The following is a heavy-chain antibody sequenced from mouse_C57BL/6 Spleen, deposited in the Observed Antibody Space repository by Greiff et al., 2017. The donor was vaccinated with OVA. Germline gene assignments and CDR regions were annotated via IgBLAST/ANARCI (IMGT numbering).Heavy chain of an antibody. CDR2: ISSGSSTI. J-gene: IGHJ3*01. CDR1: GFTFSDYG. Sequence: EVQGVESGGGLVKPGGSLKLSCAASGFTFSDYGMHWVRQAPEKGLEWVAYISSGSSTIYYADTVKGRFTISRDNAKNTLFLQMTSLRSEDTAMYYCARRDYYGSIYEFAYWGQGTLVTVSA. V-gene: IGHV5-17*01. CDR3: ARRDYYGSIYEFAY. D-gene: IGHD1-1*01.